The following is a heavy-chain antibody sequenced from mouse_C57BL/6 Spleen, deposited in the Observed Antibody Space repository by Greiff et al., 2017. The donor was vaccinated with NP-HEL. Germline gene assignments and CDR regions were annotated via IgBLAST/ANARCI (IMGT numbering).Heavy chain of an antibody. D-gene: IGHD2-5*01. V-gene: IGHV5-17*01. CDR3: ARRYSNWYFDV. CDR2: ISSGSSTI. Sequence: EVQVVASGGGLVKPGGSLKLSCAASGFTFSDYGMHWVRQAPEKGLEWVAYISSGSSTIYYADTVKGRFTISRDNAKNTLFLQMTSLRSEDTAMYYCARRYSNWYFDVWGTGTTVTVSS. J-gene: IGHJ1*03. CDR1: GFTFSDYG.